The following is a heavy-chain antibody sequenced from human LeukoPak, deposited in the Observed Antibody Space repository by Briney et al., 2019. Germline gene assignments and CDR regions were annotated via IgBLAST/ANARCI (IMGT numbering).Heavy chain of an antibody. Sequence: PGGSLRLSCAASGYSFSDSYMSWIRQAPGQGLEWLSYIKSSDTSTFYADSVKGRFTVSRDNAKNSLYLQMNSLRAEDTAVYYCAKPLYSMVRGLFDYWGQGTLVTVSS. CDR1: GYSFSDSY. CDR2: IKSSDTST. V-gene: IGHV3-11*04. CDR3: AKPLYSMVRGLFDY. J-gene: IGHJ4*02. D-gene: IGHD3-10*01.